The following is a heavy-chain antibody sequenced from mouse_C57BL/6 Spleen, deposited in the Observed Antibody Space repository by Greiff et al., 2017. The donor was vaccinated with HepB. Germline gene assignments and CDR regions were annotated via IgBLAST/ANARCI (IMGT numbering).Heavy chain of an antibody. CDR1: GYSFTGYF. J-gene: IGHJ4*01. V-gene: IGHV1-20*01. Sequence: EVKLLESGPELVKPGDSVKISCKASGYSFTGYFMNWVMQSHGKSLEWIGRINPYNGDTFYNQKFKGKATLTVDKSSSTAHMELRSLTSEDSAVYYCAREASSYPYAMDYWGQGTSVTVSS. CDR2: INPYNGDT. D-gene: IGHD1-1*01. CDR3: AREASSYPYAMDY.